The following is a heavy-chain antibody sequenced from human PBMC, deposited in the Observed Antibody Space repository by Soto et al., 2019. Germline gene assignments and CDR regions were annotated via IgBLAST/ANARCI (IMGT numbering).Heavy chain of an antibody. D-gene: IGHD1-26*01. J-gene: IGHJ6*02. Sequence: QVQLVQSGAEVKKPGASVKVSCKASGFTFTNYFFHWVRQAPRQGLEWLGIISPYDGSTKYVQSLQGRVTVTSDTSTSTVYMELSSLSSEDTAVYFCARGDGRGSTGFYYYYGMDVWGHGTTITVSS. CDR1: GFTFTNYF. CDR3: ARGDGRGSTGFYYYYGMDV. CDR2: ISPYDGST. V-gene: IGHV1-46*01.